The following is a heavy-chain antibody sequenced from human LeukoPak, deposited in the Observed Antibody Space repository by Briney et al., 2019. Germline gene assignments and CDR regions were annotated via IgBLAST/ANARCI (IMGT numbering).Heavy chain of an antibody. J-gene: IGHJ3*02. CDR2: IYYSGST. D-gene: IGHD1-26*01. V-gene: IGHV4-61*01. CDR3: ARGAHSGSYRGPDAFDI. Sequence: SETLSLTCTVSGGSVSSGSYYWSWIRRPPGKGLEWIGYIYYSGSTNYNPSLKSRVTISVDTSKNQFSLKLSSVTAADTAVYYCARGAHSGSYRGPDAFDIWGQGTMVTVSS. CDR1: GGSVSSGSYY.